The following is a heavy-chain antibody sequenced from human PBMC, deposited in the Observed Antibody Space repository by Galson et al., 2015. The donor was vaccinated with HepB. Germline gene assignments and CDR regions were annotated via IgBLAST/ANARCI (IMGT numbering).Heavy chain of an antibody. Sequence: LRLSCAASGFTFSSYWMSWVRQAPGKGLEWVANIKQDGSEKYYVDSVKGRFTISRDNAKNSLYLQMNSLRAEDTAVYYCARLEYSSSWYLRHYYYYMDVWGKGTTVTVSS. J-gene: IGHJ6*03. CDR3: ARLEYSSSWYLRHYYYYMDV. V-gene: IGHV3-7*01. D-gene: IGHD6-13*01. CDR1: GFTFSSYW. CDR2: IKQDGSEK.